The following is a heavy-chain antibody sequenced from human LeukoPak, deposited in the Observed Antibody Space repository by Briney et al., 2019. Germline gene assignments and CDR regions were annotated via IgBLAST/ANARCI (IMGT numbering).Heavy chain of an antibody. CDR2: IDGGGGST. V-gene: IGHV3-23*01. CDR1: GFTFSNFV. J-gene: IGHJ4*02. D-gene: IGHD1-26*01. Sequence: PGGSLRLSCAASGFTFSNFVMSWVRQAPGKGLEWVSYIDGGGGSTNYADSVKGRFTISRDNSKNTLYLQMNSLRAEDTAIYYCAKGGLVGATLNYWGQGTLVTVSS. CDR3: AKGGLVGATLNY.